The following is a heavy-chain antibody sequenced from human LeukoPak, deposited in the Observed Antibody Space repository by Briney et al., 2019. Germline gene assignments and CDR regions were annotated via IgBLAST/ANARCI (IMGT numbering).Heavy chain of an antibody. Sequence: SETLSLTCTVSGGSISSSSYYWGWIRQPPGKGLEWIGTIYYSGSTDFNPSLKSRVTISVDTSKNQFSLKLSSVTAADTAVYYCARVGGPPYYYDSSGYYLDYWGQGTLVTVSS. V-gene: IGHV4-39*07. CDR1: GGSISSSSYY. J-gene: IGHJ4*02. CDR2: IYYSGST. D-gene: IGHD3-22*01. CDR3: ARVGGPPYYYDSSGYYLDY.